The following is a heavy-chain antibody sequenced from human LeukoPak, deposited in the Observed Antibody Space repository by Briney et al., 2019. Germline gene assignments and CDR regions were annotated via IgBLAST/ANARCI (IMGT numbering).Heavy chain of an antibody. V-gene: IGHV1-18*03. CDR3: ARVGGYCSSTSCHDY. CDR2: ISAYNGNT. Sequence: ASVKVSCKASGYTFTNYGISWVRQAPGQGLEWMGWISAYNGNTDYVQKLRGRVTMTTDTSTNTAYMELRSLRSDDMAVYYCARVGGYCSSTSCHDYWGQGTLVTVSS. J-gene: IGHJ4*02. CDR1: GYTFTNYG. D-gene: IGHD2-2*01.